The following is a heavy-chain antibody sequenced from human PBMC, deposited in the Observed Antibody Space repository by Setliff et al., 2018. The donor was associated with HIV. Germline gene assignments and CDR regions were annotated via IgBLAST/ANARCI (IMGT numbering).Heavy chain of an antibody. Sequence: SETLSLTCAVSGGSISSGGYSWNWIRQPPGKGLEWIGYIYHSGSTFYNPSLKSRITISVDRSKNLFSLKLISVTAADQGVYYCARVPVAGANWFDPWGLGTLGTVSS. V-gene: IGHV4-30-2*01. CDR1: GGSISSGGYS. J-gene: IGHJ5*02. CDR2: IYHSGST. CDR3: ARVPVAGANWFDP. D-gene: IGHD2-21*01.